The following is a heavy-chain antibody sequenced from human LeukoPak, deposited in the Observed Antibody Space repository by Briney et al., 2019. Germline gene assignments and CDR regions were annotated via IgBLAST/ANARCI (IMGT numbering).Heavy chain of an antibody. CDR3: ARGGGSYPRWDYYYMDV. CDR2: INPNSGGT. CDR1: GYTFTGHY. D-gene: IGHD1-26*01. V-gene: IGHV1-2*02. Sequence: ASVKVSCKASGYTFTGHYMHWVRQAPGQGLEWMGWINPNSGGTNYAQKLQGRVTMTTDTSTSTAYMELRSLRSDDTAVYYCARGGGSYPRWDYYYMDVWGKGTTVTVSS. J-gene: IGHJ6*03.